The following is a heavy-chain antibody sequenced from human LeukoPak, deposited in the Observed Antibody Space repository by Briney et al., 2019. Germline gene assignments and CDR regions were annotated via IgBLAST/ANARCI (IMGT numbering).Heavy chain of an antibody. CDR2: IYDRGST. CDR3: ARGRTFDN. V-gene: IGHV4-59*01. CDR1: GGSISSYY. Sequence: SETLSLTCTVSGGSISSYYWSWIPQPSRKGLEWIGNIYDRGSTKYNPSLKSRVTISVDTSKNQFSLRLSSVTAADTAVYYCARGRTFDNWGQGTLVTVSS. J-gene: IGHJ4*02.